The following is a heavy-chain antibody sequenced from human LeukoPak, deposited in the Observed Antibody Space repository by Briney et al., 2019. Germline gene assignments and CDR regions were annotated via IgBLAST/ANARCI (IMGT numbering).Heavy chain of an antibody. D-gene: IGHD2-21*01. CDR1: GFIFSSYA. Sequence: PGGSLRLSCAASGFIFSSYAMSWVRQAPGKGLEWVSTISGSGGTTYYADSLKGRFTISRDNSKNTLFLQMNSLRAEDTAVYYCAKYLEAYCGGDCSYYGMDVWGQGTTVTVSS. V-gene: IGHV3-23*01. CDR3: AKYLEAYCGGDCSYYGMDV. J-gene: IGHJ6*02. CDR2: ISGSGGTT.